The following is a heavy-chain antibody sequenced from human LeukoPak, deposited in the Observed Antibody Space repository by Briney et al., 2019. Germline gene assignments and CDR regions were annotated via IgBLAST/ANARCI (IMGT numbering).Heavy chain of an antibody. CDR1: GFTFDDYA. D-gene: IGHD1-14*01. CDR2: ISWNSGSI. CDR3: ARLSSYRYYYYMDV. J-gene: IGHJ6*03. Sequence: GGSLRLSCAASGFTFDDYAMHWVRQAPGKGLEWVSGISWNSGSIGYADSVKGRFTISRDNAKNSLYLQMNSLRAEDTALYYCARLSSYRYYYYMDVWGKGTTVTISS. V-gene: IGHV3-9*01.